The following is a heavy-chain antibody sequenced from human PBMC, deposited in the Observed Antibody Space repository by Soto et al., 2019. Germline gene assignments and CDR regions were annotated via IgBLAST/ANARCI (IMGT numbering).Heavy chain of an antibody. CDR3: ARDPSPAPYDSSGYYPN. V-gene: IGHV3-30-3*01. CDR2: ISYDGSNK. Sequence: GGSLRLSCAASGFTFSSYAMHWVRQAPGKGLEWVAVISYDGSNKYYADSVKGRFTISRDNSKNTLYLQMNSLRAEDTAVYYCARDPSPAPYDSSGYYPNWGQGTLVTVTS. J-gene: IGHJ4*02. CDR1: GFTFSSYA. D-gene: IGHD3-22*01.